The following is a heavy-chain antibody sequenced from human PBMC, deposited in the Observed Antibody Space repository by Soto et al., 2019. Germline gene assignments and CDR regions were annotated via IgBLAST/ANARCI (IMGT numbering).Heavy chain of an antibody. CDR1: GLTCSSYA. Sequence: PGGSLRLSCAASGLTCSSYAMRWVRQAPGKGLEWVSAISGSGGSTYYADSVKGRFAISRDNSKNTLYLQMNSLRAEDTAVYYCAKGLAVAGPDAFDIWGQGTMVTVSS. D-gene: IGHD6-19*01. J-gene: IGHJ3*02. CDR2: ISGSGGST. V-gene: IGHV3-23*01. CDR3: AKGLAVAGPDAFDI.